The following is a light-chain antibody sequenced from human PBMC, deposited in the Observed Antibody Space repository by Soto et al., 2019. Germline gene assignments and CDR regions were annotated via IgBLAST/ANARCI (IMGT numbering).Light chain of an antibody. V-gene: IGLV2-23*01. CDR2: EGS. Sequence: QSVLTQPASVSGSPGQSITISCTGTSSDVGSYNLVSWYQQHPGKAPKLMIYEGSKRPSGVSNRFSGSKSGNTASLTISGLQAEDEADYYCCSYAGSSTVVFGGGTNVTV. CDR1: SSDVGSYNL. J-gene: IGLJ2*01. CDR3: CSYAGSSTVV.